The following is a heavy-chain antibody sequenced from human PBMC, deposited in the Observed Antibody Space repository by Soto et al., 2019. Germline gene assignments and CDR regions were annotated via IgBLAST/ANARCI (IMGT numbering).Heavy chain of an antibody. D-gene: IGHD4-17*01. Sequence: QVQLVESGGGVVQPGRSLRLSCAASGFTFSSYGMHWVRQAPGKGLEWVAVISYDGSNKYYADSVKGRFTISRDNSKNTLYLQMHSLRAEDTAVSYCAKVGMDGDYDMDNWYFDLWGRGTLVTVSS. CDR1: GFTFSSYG. CDR2: ISYDGSNK. V-gene: IGHV3-30*18. CDR3: AKVGMDGDYDMDNWYFDL. J-gene: IGHJ2*01.